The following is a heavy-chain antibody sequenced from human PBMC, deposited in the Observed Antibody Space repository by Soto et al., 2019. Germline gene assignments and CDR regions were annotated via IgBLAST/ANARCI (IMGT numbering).Heavy chain of an antibody. Sequence: GASVKVSCKASGFTFTSSAVQWVRQARGQRLEWIGWIGVDSGKTNYAQKFQERVTITTDMSTSTAYMELRSLRSDDTAVYYCARDVDTAMVIYYYYGMDVWGQGTTVTVSS. V-gene: IGHV1-58*01. CDR1: GFTFTSSA. J-gene: IGHJ6*02. CDR3: ARDVDTAMVIYYYYGMDV. D-gene: IGHD5-18*01. CDR2: IGVDSGKT.